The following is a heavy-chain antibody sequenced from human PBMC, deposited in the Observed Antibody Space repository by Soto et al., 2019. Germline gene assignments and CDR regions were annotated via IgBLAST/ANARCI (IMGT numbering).Heavy chain of an antibody. CDR3: ATPPGVYDSAPFDY. Sequence: EVQLVESGGDLVKPGGSLRLSCAASGFTFSNAWMTWVRQAPGKGLEWVGHVKSKTDGGTTDYAAPVKGRFTISRDDSENTVYLQMNSLKTEDTAVYYCATPPGVYDSAPFDYWGQGTLVTVSS. CDR2: VKSKTDGGTT. V-gene: IGHV3-15*01. CDR1: GFTFSNAW. D-gene: IGHD3-22*01. J-gene: IGHJ4*02.